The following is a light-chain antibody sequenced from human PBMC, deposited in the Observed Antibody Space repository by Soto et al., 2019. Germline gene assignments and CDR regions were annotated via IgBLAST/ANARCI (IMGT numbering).Light chain of an antibody. V-gene: IGLV2-14*02. CDR3: SSFTTTYFYV. CDR2: EVN. Sequence: QSALTQPASVSGSPGQSITISCTGTSSDFGNYNLVSWYQQHPGKVPKLILFEVNKRPSGVSGRFSGSKSGNTASLTISGLQAEDEADYYCSSFTTTYFYVFGPGTKVTVL. J-gene: IGLJ1*01. CDR1: SSDFGNYNL.